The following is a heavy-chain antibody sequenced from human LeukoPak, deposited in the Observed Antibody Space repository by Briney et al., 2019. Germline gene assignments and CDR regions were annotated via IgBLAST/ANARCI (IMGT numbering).Heavy chain of an antibody. J-gene: IGHJ3*02. CDR1: GYSISSGYY. V-gene: IGHV4-38-2*02. D-gene: IGHD2-15*01. Sequence: SETLSLTCAVSGYSISSGYYWGWIRQPPGTGLEWIGSIYHSGSTYYNPSLKSRVTISVDTSKNQFSLKLSSVTAADTAVYYCAREVPYCSGGSCYSDAFDIWGQGTMVTVSS. CDR3: AREVPYCSGGSCYSDAFDI. CDR2: IYHSGST.